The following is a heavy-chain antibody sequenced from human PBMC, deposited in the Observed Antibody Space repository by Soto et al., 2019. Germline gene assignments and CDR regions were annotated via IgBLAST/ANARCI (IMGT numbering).Heavy chain of an antibody. CDR2: MNPNSGNT. J-gene: IGHJ6*02. D-gene: IGHD3-3*01. CDR1: GYTFTSHD. Sequence: QVQLVQSGAEVKKPGASAKVSCKASGYTFTSHDINWVRQATGQGLEWMGWMNPNSGNTGYAQKFQGRVTMTRNTSISTAYMELSSLRSEDTAVYYCARGSDYDFWSGSRGGMDVWGQGTTVTVSS. V-gene: IGHV1-8*01. CDR3: ARGSDYDFWSGSRGGMDV.